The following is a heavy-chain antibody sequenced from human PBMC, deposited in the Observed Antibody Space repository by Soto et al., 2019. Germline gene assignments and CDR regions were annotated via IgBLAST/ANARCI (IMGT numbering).Heavy chain of an antibody. Sequence: QIKLVQSGPEEKKPGASVKVSCKASGYMFTNYGISWVRQAPGQGLEWMGWVSADNGNTHYAQNLQGRVTMTTDTSTGTAYMELRSLRSDDTAVYYCARDEGRELVHYYYSGMGVWGQGTTVTVSS. D-gene: IGHD6-13*01. CDR2: VSADNGNT. J-gene: IGHJ6*02. CDR1: GYMFTNYG. CDR3: ARDEGRELVHYYYSGMGV. V-gene: IGHV1-18*01.